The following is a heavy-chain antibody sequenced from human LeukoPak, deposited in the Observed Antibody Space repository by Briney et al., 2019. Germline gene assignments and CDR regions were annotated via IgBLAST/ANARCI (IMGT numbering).Heavy chain of an antibody. V-gene: IGHV3-74*01. CDR2: INSDGSST. CDR1: GFTFSTYW. CDR3: ARAKYYYDSGGYSYYFDY. J-gene: IGHJ4*02. Sequence: GGSLRLSCAASGFTFSTYWMHWVRQAPGKGLVWVSRINSDGSSTSYADSVKGRFTISRDNAKNTLYLQMNSLRAEDTAVYYCARAKYYYDSGGYSYYFDYWGQGTLVTVSS. D-gene: IGHD3-22*01.